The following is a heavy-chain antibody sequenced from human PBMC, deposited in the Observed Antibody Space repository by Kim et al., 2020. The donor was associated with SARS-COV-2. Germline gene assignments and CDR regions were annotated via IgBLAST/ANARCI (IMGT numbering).Heavy chain of an antibody. CDR2: IYYSGST. CDR3: ARVIGGSGSHYADY. V-gene: IGHV4-39*07. J-gene: IGHJ4*02. D-gene: IGHD1-26*01. CDR1: GGSISSSSYY. Sequence: SETLSLTCTVSGGSISSSSYYWGWIRQPPGKGLEWIGSIYYSGSTYYNPSLKSRVTISVDTSKNQFSLKLSSVTAADTAVYYCARVIGGSGSHYADYWGQGTLVTVSS.